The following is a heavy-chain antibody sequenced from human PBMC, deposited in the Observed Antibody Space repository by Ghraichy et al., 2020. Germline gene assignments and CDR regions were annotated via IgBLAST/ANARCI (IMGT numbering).Heavy chain of an antibody. J-gene: IGHJ4*02. V-gene: IGHV3-48*04. CDR2: ISISSDSV. Sequence: GSLRLSCAASGFTFSTYNMNWVRQAPGKGLEWVSYISISSDSVYYADSVKGRFTISRDNAKNSLYLQMNSLRAEDTAVYYCARDDYENSCYPYWGQGTLVTVSS. CDR3: ARDDYENSCYPY. CDR1: GFTFSTYN. D-gene: IGHD3-22*01.